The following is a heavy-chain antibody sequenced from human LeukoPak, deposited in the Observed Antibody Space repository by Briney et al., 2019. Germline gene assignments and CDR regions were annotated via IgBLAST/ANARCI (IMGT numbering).Heavy chain of an antibody. J-gene: IGHJ4*02. CDR1: GGSISSYY. CDR3: ARGDYYDSSGYYPTFDY. V-gene: IGHV4-59*01. CDR2: IYYSGST. Sequence: SETLSLTCTVSGGSISSYYWSWIRQPPGKGLGWIGYIYYSGSTNYNPSLKSRVTISLDTSKNQFSLKLSSVTAADTAVYYCARGDYYDSSGYYPTFDYWGQGTLVTVSS. D-gene: IGHD3-22*01.